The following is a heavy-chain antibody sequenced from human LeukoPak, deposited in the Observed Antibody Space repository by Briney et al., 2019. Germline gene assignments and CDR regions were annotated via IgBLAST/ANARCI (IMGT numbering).Heavy chain of an antibody. D-gene: IGHD3-22*01. CDR2: ISYDGSNK. CDR3: AKELDPDYYDSSAYYYGSFDS. J-gene: IGHJ4*02. V-gene: IGHV3-33*05. Sequence: GGSLRLSCAASGFTFSSYGMHWVRQAPGKGLEWVAVISYDGSNKYYADSVKGRFTISRDNSKNTLYLQMSSLRAEDTAVYYCAKELDPDYYDSSAYYYGSFDSWGQGTLVTVSS. CDR1: GFTFSSYG.